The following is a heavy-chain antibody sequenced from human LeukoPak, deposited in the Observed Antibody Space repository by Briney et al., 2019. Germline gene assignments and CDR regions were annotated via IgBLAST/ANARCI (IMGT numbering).Heavy chain of an antibody. D-gene: IGHD1-26*01. CDR3: AKNSGSFPIHYFDY. V-gene: IGHV3-30*18. J-gene: IGHJ4*02. Sequence: PGRSLRLSCAASGFTFSSYGMHWVRQAPGKGLEWVAVIPYDGSNKYYADSVKGRFTISRDNSKNTLYLQMNSLRAEDTAVYYCAKNSGSFPIHYFDYWGQGTLVTVSS. CDR2: IPYDGSNK. CDR1: GFTFSSYG.